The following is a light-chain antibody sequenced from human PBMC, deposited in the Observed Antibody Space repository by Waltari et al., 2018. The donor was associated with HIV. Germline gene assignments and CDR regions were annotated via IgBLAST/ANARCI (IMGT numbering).Light chain of an antibody. J-gene: IGKJ2*01. Sequence: DIVLTQSPGTLSLSPGERVTLSCRASQIISNNFLAWYQQRPGQAPRLLIFGASSRASGIPDRFSGSGSGTDFTLTISRLEPEDFAVYYCQQYGTSPDTFGQGTKLEIK. CDR1: QIISNNF. CDR3: QQYGTSPDT. CDR2: GAS. V-gene: IGKV3-20*01.